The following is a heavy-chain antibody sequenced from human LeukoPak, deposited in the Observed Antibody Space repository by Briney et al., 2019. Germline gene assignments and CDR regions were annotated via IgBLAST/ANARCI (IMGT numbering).Heavy chain of an antibody. CDR2: IYSGGST. D-gene: IGHD3-22*01. CDR3: ARLPYYYDSSGYRDAYDAFDI. V-gene: IGHV3-53*01. Sequence: GGSLRLSCAASGFTVSSSYMSWVRQAPGKGLEWVSVIYSGGSTYYADSVKGRFTISRDNSKNTLYLQMNSLRAEDTAVYYRARLPYYYDSSGYRDAYDAFDIWGQGTMVTVSS. CDR1: GFTVSSSY. J-gene: IGHJ3*02.